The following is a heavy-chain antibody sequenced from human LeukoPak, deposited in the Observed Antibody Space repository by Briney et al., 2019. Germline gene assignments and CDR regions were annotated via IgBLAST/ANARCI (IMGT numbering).Heavy chain of an antibody. Sequence: GGSLRLSCAASGFTFSDYYMSWIRQAPGKGLERVSYISSSGSTIYYADSVKGRFTISRDNSKNTLYLQMNSLRAEDTAVYYCAKNRDSSGLRDYYFDYWGQGTLVTVSS. CDR1: GFTFSDYY. V-gene: IGHV3-11*01. J-gene: IGHJ4*02. D-gene: IGHD3-22*01. CDR2: ISSSGSTI. CDR3: AKNRDSSGLRDYYFDY.